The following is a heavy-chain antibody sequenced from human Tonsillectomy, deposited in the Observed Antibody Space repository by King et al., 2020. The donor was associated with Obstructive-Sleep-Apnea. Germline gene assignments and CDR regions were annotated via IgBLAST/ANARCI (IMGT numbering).Heavy chain of an antibody. CDR3: ARDGEYSHLSPFFQH. J-gene: IGHJ1*01. CDR1: GGAISDSSYY. V-gene: IGHV4-39*07. D-gene: IGHD7-27*01. Sequence: QLQESGPGLVKPSETLSLTCTVSGGAISDSSYYWGWIRQPPGKGLEWIGSIYFSGSTYYNPSFKSRLTILVDTSKNQFSLRLTSVTAADTAVYYCARDGEYSHLSPFFQHWGQGTLATVSS. CDR2: IYFSGST.